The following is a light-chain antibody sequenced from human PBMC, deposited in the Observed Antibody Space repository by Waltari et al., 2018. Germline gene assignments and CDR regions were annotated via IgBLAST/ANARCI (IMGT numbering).Light chain of an antibody. J-gene: IGKJ4*01. CDR3: QQYNNWPPLT. Sequence: EIVMTQSPATLSVSPGERVTLSCRASQSVSHNLAWYQQKPGQAPRPLIYDSSTRATGTAARFSGSGSGTEFTLTITGLQSEDFALYYCQQYNNWPPLTFGGGTKVEIK. CDR2: DSS. CDR1: QSVSHN. V-gene: IGKV3-15*01.